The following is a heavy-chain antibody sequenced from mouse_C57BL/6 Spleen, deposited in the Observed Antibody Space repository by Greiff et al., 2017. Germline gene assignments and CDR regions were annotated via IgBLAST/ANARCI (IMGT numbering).Heavy chain of an antibody. Sequence: QVQLQQPGAELVRPGSSVKLSCKASGYTFTSYWMDWVKQRPGQGLEWIGNIYPSDSETHYNQKFKDKATLTVDKSSSTAYMRRSSLTSEDSAVYYCARSDSSGLFDYWGQGTTLTVSS. D-gene: IGHD3-2*02. V-gene: IGHV1-61*01. CDR1: GYTFTSYW. CDR2: IYPSDSET. J-gene: IGHJ2*01. CDR3: ARSDSSGLFDY.